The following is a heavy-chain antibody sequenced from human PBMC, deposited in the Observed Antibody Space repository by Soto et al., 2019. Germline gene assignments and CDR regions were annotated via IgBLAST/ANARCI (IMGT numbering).Heavy chain of an antibody. CDR1: GGSISSGGYY. Sequence: SETLSLTCTVSGGSISSGGYYWSWFRQHPGKGLEWIGYIYYSGSTYYNPSLKSRVTISVDTSKNQFSLKLSSVTAADTAVYYCARDDFGYSYGYIIWGQGTMVTVSS. D-gene: IGHD5-18*01. CDR3: ARDDFGYSYGYII. J-gene: IGHJ3*02. CDR2: IYYSGST. V-gene: IGHV4-31*03.